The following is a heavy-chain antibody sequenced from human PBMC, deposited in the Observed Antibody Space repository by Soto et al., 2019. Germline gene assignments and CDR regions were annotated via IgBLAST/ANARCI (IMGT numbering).Heavy chain of an antibody. CDR1: GGSINNYY. CDR3: ARWDEGMDV. CDR2: SYYDGRT. Sequence: QVQLQQPGPGLVKPSETLSLTCTVSGGSINNYYWVWMRQPPGAGLEWIWHSYYDGRTDHNPSLKSRVAISVDSTENQVALKINSVTAADTAVYYCARWDEGMDVWGKWTPVIVSS. J-gene: IGHJ6*03. D-gene: IGHD1-26*01. V-gene: IGHV4-59*01.